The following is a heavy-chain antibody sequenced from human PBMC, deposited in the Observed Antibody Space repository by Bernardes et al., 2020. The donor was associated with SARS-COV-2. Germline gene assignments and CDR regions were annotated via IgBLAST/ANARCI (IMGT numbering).Heavy chain of an antibody. J-gene: IGHJ4*02. CDR3: RKVVGPRGDDY. D-gene: IGHD2-15*01. CDR2: IKSRTDGGTT. Sequence: GGSLRLSCAASGFTFTYGWMSWVRQAPGKGLEWVGLIKSRTDGGTTHYAAPVKGRFTISRDDSKSTLYLQMDSLKAEDTAVYYCRKVVGPRGDDYWGQGTLVTVSS. CDR1: GFTFTYGW. V-gene: IGHV3-15*01.